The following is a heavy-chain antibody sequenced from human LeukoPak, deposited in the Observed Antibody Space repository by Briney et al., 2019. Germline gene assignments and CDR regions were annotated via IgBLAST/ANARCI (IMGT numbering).Heavy chain of an antibody. CDR1: GFRFDNYA. D-gene: IGHD4/OR15-4a*01. CDR3: YGEGY. J-gene: IGHJ4*02. Sequence: GGSLRLSCAVSGFRFDNYAMSWVRQAPGKGLDWVSTISATGDSTYYADSVKGRFTVSRDNSKNTVYLQLNSLSAEDTAVYYCYGEGYWGQGTPVTVSS. CDR2: ISATGDST. V-gene: IGHV3-23*01.